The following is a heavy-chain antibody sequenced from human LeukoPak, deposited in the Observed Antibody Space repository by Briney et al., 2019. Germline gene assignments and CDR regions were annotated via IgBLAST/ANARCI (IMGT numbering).Heavy chain of an antibody. Sequence: GGSLRLSCAASGFTFSTYTMHWFRQAPGKGLEWVAVMSYDGGDKYYAESVKGRFTISRDNSRTTVYLQMNSLRAEDTAVYYCARGSRWLQLGPFDYWGQGTLVTVSS. CDR1: GFTFSTYT. J-gene: IGHJ4*02. V-gene: IGHV3-30*01. CDR2: MSYDGGDK. D-gene: IGHD5-24*01. CDR3: ARGSRWLQLGPFDY.